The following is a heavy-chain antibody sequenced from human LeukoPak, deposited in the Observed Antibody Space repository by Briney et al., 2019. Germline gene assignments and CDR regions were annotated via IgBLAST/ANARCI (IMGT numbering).Heavy chain of an antibody. Sequence: GGSLRLSCAASGFTFSSYAMHWVRQAPGKGLEWVAVISYDGSNKYYADSVKGRFTISGDNSKNTLYLQMNSLRAEDTAVYYCARSDSGYADFDYWGQGTLVTVSS. V-gene: IGHV3-30*04. CDR3: ARSDSGYADFDY. CDR1: GFTFSSYA. CDR2: ISYDGSNK. D-gene: IGHD5-12*01. J-gene: IGHJ4*02.